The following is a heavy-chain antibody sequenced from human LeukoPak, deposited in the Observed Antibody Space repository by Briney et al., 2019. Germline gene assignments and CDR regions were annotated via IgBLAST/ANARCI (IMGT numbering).Heavy chain of an antibody. Sequence: PGGSLRLSCAASGFTFSSYSMKWVRQARGKGLEWVSYISSSSSTIYYADSVKGRFTISRDNAKNSLYLQMNCLRDEDTAVYYCARDLGARVGARVYWGQGTLVTVSS. CDR2: ISSSSSTI. J-gene: IGHJ4*02. CDR1: GFTFSSYS. D-gene: IGHD1-26*01. V-gene: IGHV3-48*02. CDR3: ARDLGARVGARVY.